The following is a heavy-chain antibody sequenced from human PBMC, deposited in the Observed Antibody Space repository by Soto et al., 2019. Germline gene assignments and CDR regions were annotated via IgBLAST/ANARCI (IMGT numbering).Heavy chain of an antibody. Sequence: QLQLQESGPGLVKPSETLSLTCTVSGGSISSSSYYWGWIRQPPGKGLEWIGSIYYSGSTYYNPSLKSRVTISVDTSKNQFSLKLSSVTAADTAVYYCATTVNTYNWFDPWGQGTLVTVSS. D-gene: IGHD4-17*01. J-gene: IGHJ5*02. CDR1: GGSISSSSYY. CDR3: ATTVNTYNWFDP. V-gene: IGHV4-39*01. CDR2: IYYSGST.